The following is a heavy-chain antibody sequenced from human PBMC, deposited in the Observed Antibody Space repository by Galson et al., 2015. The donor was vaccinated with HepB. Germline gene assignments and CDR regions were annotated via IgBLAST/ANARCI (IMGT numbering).Heavy chain of an antibody. D-gene: IGHD3-22*01. CDR1: GGFFSGYY. CDR2: INHSGSI. V-gene: IGHV4-34*01. J-gene: IGHJ6*03. Sequence: ETLSLTCAVYGGFFSGYYWSWIRQPPGKGLEWIGEINHSGSINYNPSLKSQVTISVDTSKNQFSLKLSSVPAADTSVYYCARTFYYDSSGYGYYMDVWGKGTTVTVSS. CDR3: ARTFYYDSSGYGYYMDV.